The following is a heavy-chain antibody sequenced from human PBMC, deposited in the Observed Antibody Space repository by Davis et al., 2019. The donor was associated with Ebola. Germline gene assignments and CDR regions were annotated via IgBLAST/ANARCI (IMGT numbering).Heavy chain of an antibody. CDR3: ARVGGFWSGYGMDV. CDR1: GGSFSGYY. CDR2: INHSGST. J-gene: IGHJ6*02. V-gene: IGHV4-34*01. D-gene: IGHD3-3*01. Sequence: MPSETLSLTCAVYGGSFSGYYWSWIRQPPGKGLEWIGEINHSGSTNYNPSLKSRVTISVDTSKNQFSLKLSSVTAADTAVYYCARVGGFWSGYGMDVWGRGTTVTVSS.